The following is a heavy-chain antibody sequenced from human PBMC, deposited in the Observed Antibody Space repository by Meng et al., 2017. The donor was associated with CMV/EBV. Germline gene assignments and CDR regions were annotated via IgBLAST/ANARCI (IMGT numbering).Heavy chain of an antibody. CDR1: GYTFTSYG. Sequence: ASVKVSCKASGYTFTSYGIGWVRQAPGQGLEWMGWISAYNGNTNYAQKLQGRVTMTTDTSTSTAYMELRSLRSDDTAVYYCARHYSNLKGGWFDPWGQGTLVTVSS. J-gene: IGHJ5*02. D-gene: IGHD4-11*01. V-gene: IGHV1-18*01. CDR2: ISAYNGNT. CDR3: ARHYSNLKGGWFDP.